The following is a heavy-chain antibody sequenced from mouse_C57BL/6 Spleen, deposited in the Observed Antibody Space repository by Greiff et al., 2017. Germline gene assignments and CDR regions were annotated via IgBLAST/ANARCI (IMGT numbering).Heavy chain of an antibody. D-gene: IGHD2-1*01. CDR1: GYTFTSYW. CDR2: IHPSDSDT. CDR3: AIGTIRIYYGNYVGYFDV. Sequence: QVQLKQPGAELVKPGASVKVSCKASGYTFTSYWMHRVKQRPGQGLEWIGRIHPSDSDTNYNQKFKGKATLTVDKSSSTAYMQLSSLTSEDSAVYYCAIGTIRIYYGNYVGYFDVWGTGTTVTVSS. J-gene: IGHJ1*03. V-gene: IGHV1-74*01.